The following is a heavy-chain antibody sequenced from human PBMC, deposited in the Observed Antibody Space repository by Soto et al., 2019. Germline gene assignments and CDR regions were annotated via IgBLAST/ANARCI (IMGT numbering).Heavy chain of an antibody. CDR3: ARGSGPAAIYWYFDL. Sequence: QVQLQESGPGLVKPSGTLSLTCAVSSGSISSSNWWSWVRQPPGKGLERIGEIYHSGSTNHNPSLKSRVTISEDKSKNQFSLKLSSVTAADTAVYYCARGSGPAAIYWYFDLWGRGTLVTVSS. V-gene: IGHV4-4*02. D-gene: IGHD2-2*02. CDR2: IYHSGST. J-gene: IGHJ2*01. CDR1: SGSISSSNW.